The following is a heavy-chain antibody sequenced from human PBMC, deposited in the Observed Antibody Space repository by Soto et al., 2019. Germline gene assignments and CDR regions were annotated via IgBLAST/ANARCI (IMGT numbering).Heavy chain of an antibody. Sequence: EVQLVESGGGLVQPGGSLKLSCAASGFTFSGSAIHWVRQASGKGLEWIGRIRSKGNSYATAYAASVKGRFTISRDDSKNTXXXXXXXXXXXXXXXXXXXXXXXXXXXXFWYFDLWGRGTLVTVSS. V-gene: IGHV3-73*01. CDR2: IRSKGNSYAT. J-gene: IGHJ2*01. CDR1: GFTFSGSA. CDR3: XXXXXXXXXXFWYFDL.